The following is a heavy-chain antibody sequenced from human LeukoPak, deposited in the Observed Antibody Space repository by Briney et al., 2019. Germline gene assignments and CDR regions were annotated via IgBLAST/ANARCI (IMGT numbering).Heavy chain of an antibody. V-gene: IGHV3-21*01. CDR1: GFTFSSYT. J-gene: IGHJ4*02. CDR2: ISSSSTYI. D-gene: IGHD3-3*01. CDR3: ARVQGVARDC. Sequence: GDSLRLSCAASGFTFSSYTMNWVRQAPGKGLEWVSSISSSSTYIFYADSVKGRFTISRDNAKNSLFLQMNSLRAEDTAVYYFARVQGVARDCWGQGTLVTVSS.